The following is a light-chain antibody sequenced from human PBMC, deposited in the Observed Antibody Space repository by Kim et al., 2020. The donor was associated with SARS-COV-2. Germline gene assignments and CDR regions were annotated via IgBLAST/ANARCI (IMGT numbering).Light chain of an antibody. V-gene: IGLV1-44*01. Sequence: GQRVTNSCSRSRSNIGSNVVNWYQQLPGTAPNLLIYGNDYRSSGVPDRFSGSKSGTSASLAISGLRSEDEADYYCVAWDDSLSSSVFGGGTQLTVL. CDR3: VAWDDSLSSSV. CDR2: GND. J-gene: IGLJ3*02. CDR1: RSNIGSNV.